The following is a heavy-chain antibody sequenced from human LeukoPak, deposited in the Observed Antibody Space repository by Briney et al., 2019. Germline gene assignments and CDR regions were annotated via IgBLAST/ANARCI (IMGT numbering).Heavy chain of an antibody. CDR2: IIPIFGTA. J-gene: IGHJ4*02. CDR1: GGTFSSYA. CDR3: AREFKGSWYDWEFDY. D-gene: IGHD6-13*01. V-gene: IGHV1-69*13. Sequence: GASVKVSCKASGGTFSSYAISWVRQAPGQGLEWMGGIIPIFGTANYAQKFRGRVTITADESTSTAYMELSSLRSDNTAVYYCAREFKGSWYDWEFDYWGQGTLVTVSS.